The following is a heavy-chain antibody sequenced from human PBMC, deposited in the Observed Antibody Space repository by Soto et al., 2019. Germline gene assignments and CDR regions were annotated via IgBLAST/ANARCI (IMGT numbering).Heavy chain of an antibody. CDR1: GYTFTNHG. D-gene: IGHD3-22*01. CDR3: ARDSPSSGLLGTNY. V-gene: IGHV1-18*01. CDR2: VSAYTGET. Sequence: QVQLVQSGAEVKKPGASVKVFCKASGYTFTNHGISWVRQAPGHGLEWMGWVSAYTGETKYAQSLQGRVTMTTDTSTNTAYMELRSLSSDDTVVFYCARDSPSSGLLGTNYWGQGTLVTVSS. J-gene: IGHJ4*02.